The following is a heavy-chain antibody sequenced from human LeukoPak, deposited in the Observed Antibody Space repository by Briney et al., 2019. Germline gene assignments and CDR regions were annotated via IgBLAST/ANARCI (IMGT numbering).Heavy chain of an antibody. CDR1: GGSISSYY. CDR2: IYYSGST. D-gene: IGHD1-26*01. CDR3: AREWESWFDP. Sequence: SETLSLTCTVSGGSISSYYWSWIRQPPGKGLEWIGYIYYSGSTNYNPSFKSRVTISVDTSKNQFSLKLSSVTAADTAVYYCAREWESWFDPWGQGTLVTVSS. J-gene: IGHJ5*02. V-gene: IGHV4-59*01.